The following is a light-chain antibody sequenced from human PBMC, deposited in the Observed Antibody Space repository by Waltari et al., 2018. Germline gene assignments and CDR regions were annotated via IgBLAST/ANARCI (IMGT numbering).Light chain of an antibody. V-gene: IGLV5-39*01. Sequence: QPVLTQPTSLSASPGASARFTCTLRSGINVGPYTIYWYRQKPGSLPRYLLRYKPDSDKQQGSGVPSRFSGSKDASTNAGLLLISGLQSEDEADYYCAIWYSTTWVFGGGTKLTVL. CDR1: SGINVGPYT. CDR2: YKPDSDK. J-gene: IGLJ3*02. CDR3: AIWYSTTWV.